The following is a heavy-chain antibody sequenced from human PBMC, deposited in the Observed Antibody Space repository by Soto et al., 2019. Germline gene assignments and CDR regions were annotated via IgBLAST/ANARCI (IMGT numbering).Heavy chain of an antibody. CDR3: ARRAQQLVDY. Sequence: SETLSLTCAVYGGSFSGYYWSWIRQPPGKGLEWIGEINHSGSTNYNPSLKSRVTISVDTSKNQFSLKLSSVTAADTAVYYCARRAQQLVDYWGQGTLVTVSS. J-gene: IGHJ4*02. CDR1: GGSFSGYY. D-gene: IGHD6-13*01. V-gene: IGHV4-34*01. CDR2: INHSGST.